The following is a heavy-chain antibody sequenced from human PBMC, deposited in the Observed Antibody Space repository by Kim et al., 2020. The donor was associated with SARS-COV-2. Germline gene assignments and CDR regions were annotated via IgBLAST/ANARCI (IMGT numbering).Heavy chain of an antibody. D-gene: IGHD6-13*01. Sequence: VKGRFTISRDNAENSLYLQMNSLRAEDTALYYCAKAGDSSSWYDYYYGMDVWGQGTTVTVSS. V-gene: IGHV3-9*01. J-gene: IGHJ6*02. CDR3: AKAGDSSSWYDYYYGMDV.